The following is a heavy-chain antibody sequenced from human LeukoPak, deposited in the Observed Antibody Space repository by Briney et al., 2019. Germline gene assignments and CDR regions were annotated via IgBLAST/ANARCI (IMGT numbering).Heavy chain of an antibody. CDR2: INWNGGST. J-gene: IGHJ6*03. V-gene: IGHV3-20*04. CDR3: ARAWVERRIGVAGTDFFYYMDV. CDR1: GYTFDDHD. Sequence: GGSLRLSCAASGYTFDDHDMSWVRQAPGKGLEWVSGINWNGGSTSYADSVKGRFTISRDNAKNLLYLQMSSLRVEDAAFYYCARAWVERRIGVAGTDFFYYMDVWGEGTTVTVSS. D-gene: IGHD6-13*01.